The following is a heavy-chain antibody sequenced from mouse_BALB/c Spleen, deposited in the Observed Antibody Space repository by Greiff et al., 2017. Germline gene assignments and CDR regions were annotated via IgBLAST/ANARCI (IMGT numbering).Heavy chain of an antibody. Sequence: DVKLVESGGGLVQPGGSRKLSCAASGFTFSSFGMHWVRQAPEKGLEWVAYISSGSSTIYYADTVKGRFTISRDNPKNTLFLQMTSLRSEDTAMYYCARGGMKWLLPSGDGGQGTTLTVSS. D-gene: IGHD2-3*01. CDR3: ARGGMKWLLPSGD. CDR2: ISSGSSTI. CDR1: GFTFSSFG. J-gene: IGHJ2*01. V-gene: IGHV5-17*02.